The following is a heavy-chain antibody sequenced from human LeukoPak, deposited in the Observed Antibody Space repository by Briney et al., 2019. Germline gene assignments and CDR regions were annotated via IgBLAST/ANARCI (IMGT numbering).Heavy chain of an antibody. Sequence: PSETLSLTCLVSGASVSSSHWNWIRQFPGKGLEWIGCLSYTGKTDYNPSLTGRVTISLGTSKNQVSLKLRSVTAADTAVYYCSKVYFELFPQGGRGTLATVSS. CDR2: LSYTGKT. CDR1: GASVSSSH. J-gene: IGHJ4*02. CDR3: SKVYFELFPQ. V-gene: IGHV4-59*02. D-gene: IGHD3-9*01.